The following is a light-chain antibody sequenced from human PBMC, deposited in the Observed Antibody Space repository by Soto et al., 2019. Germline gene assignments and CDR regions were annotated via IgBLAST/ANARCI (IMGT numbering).Light chain of an antibody. V-gene: IGKV3-11*01. Sequence: EIVLTQSPATLSLSPGERATLSCRASQSVSSYLAWYQQKPGQAPRILIYDASNRATGIPARFSGSGSGTDFTLTISSLEPEDFAVYYFQQRRNWPPITFGQGTRLEIK. CDR3: QQRRNWPPIT. J-gene: IGKJ5*01. CDR2: DAS. CDR1: QSVSSY.